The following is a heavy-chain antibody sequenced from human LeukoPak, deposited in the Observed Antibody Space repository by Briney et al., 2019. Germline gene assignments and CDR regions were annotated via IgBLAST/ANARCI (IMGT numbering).Heavy chain of an antibody. V-gene: IGHV1-2*02. J-gene: IGHJ5*02. D-gene: IGHD2-21*01. Sequence: SVKVSCKASGYTFTGYYMHWVRQAPGQGLEWMGWINPNSGGTNYAQKFQGRVTMTRDTSISTAYMELSRLRSDDTAVYYCARDTFASARWFDPWGQGTLVTVSS. CDR2: INPNSGGT. CDR1: GYTFTGYY. CDR3: ARDTFASARWFDP.